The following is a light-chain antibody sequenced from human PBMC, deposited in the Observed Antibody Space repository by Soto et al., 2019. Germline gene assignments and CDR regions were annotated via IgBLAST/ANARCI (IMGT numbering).Light chain of an antibody. Sequence: EIVMTQSPATLSVSPGERATLSCRASQSVSNNLAWYQQKPGQAPRLLIYHASTRATGIPARFSGSGSGTEFTLTLSSLQSEDFAVYYCQPYNKWPLTFGGGTKVEFK. CDR1: QSVSNN. V-gene: IGKV3-15*01. CDR2: HAS. CDR3: QPYNKWPLT. J-gene: IGKJ4*01.